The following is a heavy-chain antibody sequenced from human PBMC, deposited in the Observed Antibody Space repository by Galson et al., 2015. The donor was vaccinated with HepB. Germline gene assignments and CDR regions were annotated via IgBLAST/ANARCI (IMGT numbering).Heavy chain of an antibody. CDR1: GFTFSTYA. Sequence: SLRLSCAASGFTFSTYAMSWVRQAPGKGLEWVSSITGSGDSTYYADSVKGRFTISRDNSKNTLSLQMNSLRAEDTAVYYCAKTGLDFYDRSGYYLFNWGQGTLVTVSS. CDR2: ITGSGDST. J-gene: IGHJ4*02. CDR3: AKTGLDFYDRSGYYLFN. V-gene: IGHV3-23*01. D-gene: IGHD3-22*01.